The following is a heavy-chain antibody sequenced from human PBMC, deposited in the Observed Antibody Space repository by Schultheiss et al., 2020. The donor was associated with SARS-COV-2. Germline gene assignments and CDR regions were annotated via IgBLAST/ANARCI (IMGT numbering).Heavy chain of an antibody. CDR2: ISSSGSTI. V-gene: IGHV3-11*01. CDR1: GFTFSDYY. Sequence: GESLKISCAASGFTFSDYYMSWIRQAPGKGLEWVSYISSSGSTIYYADSVKGRFTISRDNAKNSLYLQMNSLRAEDTAVYYCARDRGVLMVYGNVWGGMDVWGQGTTVTGSS. D-gene: IGHD2-8*01. J-gene: IGHJ6*02. CDR3: ARDRGVLMVYGNVWGGMDV.